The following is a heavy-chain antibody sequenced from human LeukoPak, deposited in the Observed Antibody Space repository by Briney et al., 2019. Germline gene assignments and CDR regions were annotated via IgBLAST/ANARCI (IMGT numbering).Heavy chain of an antibody. J-gene: IGHJ6*03. CDR2: ISSSSSYI. V-gene: IGHV3-21*01. CDR3: ARDQGSSWYGNYYYYMDV. D-gene: IGHD6-13*01. Sequence: PGGSLRLSCAASGFTFSSYSMNWVRQAPGKGLEWVSSISSSSSYIYYADSVKGRFTIPRDNAKNSLYLQMNSLRAEDTAVYYCARDQGSSWYGNYYYYMDVWGKGTTVTVSS. CDR1: GFTFSSYS.